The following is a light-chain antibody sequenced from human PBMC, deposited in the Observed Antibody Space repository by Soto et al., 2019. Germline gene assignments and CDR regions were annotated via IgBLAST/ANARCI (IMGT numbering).Light chain of an antibody. V-gene: IGKV1-5*01. J-gene: IGKJ1*01. CDR3: QQYTENSGT. Sequence: DIQMTQSPSYLSASVGDRVTITCRASQRMTSWLAWYQQKPGKAPEVLIYDASSLESGVPSRFSGSESGTEFTLTISSLQPDDIATYYCQQYTENSGTFGQGTKVDI. CDR1: QRMTSW. CDR2: DAS.